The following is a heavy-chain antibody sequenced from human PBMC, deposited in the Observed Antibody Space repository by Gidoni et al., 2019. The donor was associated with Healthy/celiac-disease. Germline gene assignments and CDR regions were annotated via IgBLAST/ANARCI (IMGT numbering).Heavy chain of an antibody. Sequence: QVQLQESGPGLVKPSETLSLTCTVSGGSISSYYWSWIRQPPGKGLEWIGYIYYSGSTNYNPSLKSRVTISVDTSKNQFSLKLSSVTAADTAVYYCAGRRAGYRGWAFDYWGQGTLVTVSS. V-gene: IGHV4-59*01. CDR3: AGRRAGYRGWAFDY. CDR2: IYYSGST. CDR1: GGSISSYY. D-gene: IGHD5-12*01. J-gene: IGHJ4*02.